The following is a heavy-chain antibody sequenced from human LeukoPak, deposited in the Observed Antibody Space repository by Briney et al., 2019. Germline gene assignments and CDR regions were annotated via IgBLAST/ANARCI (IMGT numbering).Heavy chain of an antibody. J-gene: IGHJ6*02. CDR2: TNHSGST. CDR1: GGSFSGYY. D-gene: IGHD3-22*01. CDR3: ARVPDSGGYYFVSWYYYGMDG. V-gene: IGHV4-34*01. Sequence: SETLSLTCAVYGGSFSGYYWRWVRQPPGQGLEWMGETNHSGSTSYNPSLKSLVTISVDTSKNQCSLKRSSVPAADTAVYYCARVPDSGGYYFVSWYYYGMDGWGQGTTVTVSS.